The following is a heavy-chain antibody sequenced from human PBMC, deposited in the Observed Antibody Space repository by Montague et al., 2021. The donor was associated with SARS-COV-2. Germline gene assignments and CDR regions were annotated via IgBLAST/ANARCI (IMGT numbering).Heavy chain of an antibody. J-gene: IGHJ4*02. D-gene: IGHD3-10*01. CDR3: ARGARQGYGFRLGSFDS. V-gene: IGHV4-61*01. Sequence: SETLSLTCTVSSDSVSSGKYFWTWIRQPPGKGLEWIGYIFYTGSANYNPSLKSRVTISVDTSNNQFSLKLSSVTAADTAVYYCARGARQGYGFRLGSFDSWGQGTLVTVSS. CDR1: SDSVSSGKYF. CDR2: IFYTGSA.